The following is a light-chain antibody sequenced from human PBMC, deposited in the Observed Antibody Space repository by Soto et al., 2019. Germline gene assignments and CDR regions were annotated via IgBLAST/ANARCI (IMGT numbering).Light chain of an antibody. CDR3: SSYAGSSTWV. V-gene: IGLV2-8*01. Sequence: QSAPTQPPSASGSPGQSATISCTGTSSDVGGYNYVSWYQQYAGKAPKLMIYEVSKRPSGVPDRFSGSKSGNTASLTVSGLQAEDEADYYCSSYAGSSTWVFGGGTKLTVL. CDR2: EVS. J-gene: IGLJ2*01. CDR1: SSDVGGYNY.